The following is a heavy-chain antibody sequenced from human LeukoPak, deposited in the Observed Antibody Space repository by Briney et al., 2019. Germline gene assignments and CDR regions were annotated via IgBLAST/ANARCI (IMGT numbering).Heavy chain of an antibody. J-gene: IGHJ4*02. CDR3: ASTYCSGGSCYWALDY. CDR1: GGSIRSTNW. Sequence: SETLSLTCGVSGGSIRSTNWWSWVRQPPGQGLEWIGYIYYSGSTNYNPSLKSRVTISVDTSKNQFSLKLSSVTAADTAVYYCASTYCSGGSCYWALDYWGQGTLVTVSS. D-gene: IGHD2-15*01. V-gene: IGHV4-4*02. CDR2: IYYSGST.